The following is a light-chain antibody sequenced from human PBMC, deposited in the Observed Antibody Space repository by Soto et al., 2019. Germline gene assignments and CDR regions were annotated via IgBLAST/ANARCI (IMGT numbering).Light chain of an antibody. CDR2: GSS. V-gene: IGKV3D-15*01. J-gene: IGKJ4*01. CDR1: ENVGTN. CDR3: QQYNNWGLS. Sequence: IVLTQSPATLSVSPGERVTLSCRASENVGTNLAWYQQRPGQPPRLLIYGSSTRATGISATFSGSGYRTDFTLTISSLQSEDSAIYYCQQYNNWGLSFGGGTRVEIK.